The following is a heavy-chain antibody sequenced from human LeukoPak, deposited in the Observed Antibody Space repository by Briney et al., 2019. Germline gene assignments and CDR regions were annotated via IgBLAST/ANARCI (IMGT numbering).Heavy chain of an antibody. CDR2: ISGSGGGT. V-gene: IGHV3-23*01. Sequence: PGGSLRLSCAVSGITLSNYGMSWVRQAPGKGLEWVAGISGSGGGTYYADSVKGRFTISRDNPKNTLYLQMNSLRAEDTAVYFCAKRGVVIRVILVGFHKEAYYFDSWGQEALVTVSS. D-gene: IGHD3-22*01. J-gene: IGHJ4*02. CDR1: GITLSNYG. CDR3: AKRGVVIRVILVGFHKEAYYFDS.